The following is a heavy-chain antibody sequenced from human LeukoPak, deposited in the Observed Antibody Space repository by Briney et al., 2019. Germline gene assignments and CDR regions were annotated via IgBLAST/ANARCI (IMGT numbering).Heavy chain of an antibody. V-gene: IGHV4-61*01. CDR2: IYDSGST. Sequence: SETLSLTCTVSGGSFSSGSYYWSWIRQPPGKGLEWIGYIYDSGSTNYNPSLKSRVTISVDTSKNQFSLKLSSVTAADTAVYYCARVGGTNYYYYGMDVWGQGTTVTVSS. D-gene: IGHD1-1*01. J-gene: IGHJ6*02. CDR1: GGSFSSGSYY. CDR3: ARVGGTNYYYYGMDV.